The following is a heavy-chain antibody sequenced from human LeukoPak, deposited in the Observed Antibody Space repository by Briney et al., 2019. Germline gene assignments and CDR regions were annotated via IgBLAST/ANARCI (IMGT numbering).Heavy chain of an antibody. D-gene: IGHD1-14*01. CDR1: GGSVSSYY. V-gene: IGHV4-59*08. CDR2: IHNSGRT. J-gene: IGHJ4*02. CDR3: ARHGTISSESYFDY. Sequence: SETLSLTCSVSGGSVSSYYWSWIRQSPGKGLEWIGYIHNSGRTNYNPSLKSRVTGFVDTSKDQVSLRLSSVTAADTAVYYCARHGTISSESYFDYWGQGALVTVSS.